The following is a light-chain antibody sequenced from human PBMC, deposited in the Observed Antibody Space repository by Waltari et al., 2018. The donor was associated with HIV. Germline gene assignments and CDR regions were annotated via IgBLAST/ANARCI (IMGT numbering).Light chain of an antibody. J-gene: IGLJ1*01. CDR3: AVWDDSLNAYV. Sequence: QSVLTKPPSSSGTPGQRLTISCSGSSSNVGSTTVNWYQHLPGAAPNLLILNTDCRPAGVPDRFSGSKSCTSASLAISGLQSEDEADYYCAVWDDSLNAYVFGTGTTVTVL. CDR2: NTD. CDR1: SSNVGSTT. V-gene: IGLV1-44*01.